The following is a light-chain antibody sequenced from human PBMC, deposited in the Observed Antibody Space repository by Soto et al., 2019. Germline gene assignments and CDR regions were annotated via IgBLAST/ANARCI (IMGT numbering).Light chain of an antibody. CDR1: QSVSSS. V-gene: IGKV3D-15*01. CDR3: QQNNKWPPGA. Sequence: IAMTQSPATLYVSLGERATLSCRASQSVSSSLAWYQHKPGQPPRLLIYGTSTRATGIPARFSGISSGTEFSLTISRLQSEDFAVYYFQQNNKWPPGACGQGTKVEIK. J-gene: IGKJ1*01. CDR2: GTS.